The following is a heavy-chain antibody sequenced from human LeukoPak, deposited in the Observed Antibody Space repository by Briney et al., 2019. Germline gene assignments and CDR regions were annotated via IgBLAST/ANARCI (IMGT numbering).Heavy chain of an antibody. Sequence: GGSLRLSCAASGFAFSDSWVTWIRQAPGKGLEWVAFIKGDGSANKYVDSEKGRFTISRDNAKNSLFLQMNSLSAEDTAVYYCARDRGWMQPDIWGEGTMVTVSS. CDR2: IKGDGSAN. CDR3: ARDRGWMQPDI. D-gene: IGHD5-18*01. CDR1: GFAFSDSW. J-gene: IGHJ3*02. V-gene: IGHV3-7*01.